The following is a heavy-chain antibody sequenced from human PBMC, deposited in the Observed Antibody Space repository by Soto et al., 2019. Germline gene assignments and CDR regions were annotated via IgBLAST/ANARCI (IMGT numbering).Heavy chain of an antibody. CDR2: IYYSGST. CDR1: GGCISSSSYY. D-gene: IGHD2-2*01. CDR3: ARHIRQYQLHNWFDP. V-gene: IGHV4-39*01. Sequence: SETMSLTXIVSGGCISSSSYYWGWIRQPPGKGLEWIGSIYYSGSTYYNPSLKSRVTISVDTSKNQFSLKLSSVTAADTAVYYCARHIRQYQLHNWFDPWPQGTLVTFTS. J-gene: IGHJ5*02.